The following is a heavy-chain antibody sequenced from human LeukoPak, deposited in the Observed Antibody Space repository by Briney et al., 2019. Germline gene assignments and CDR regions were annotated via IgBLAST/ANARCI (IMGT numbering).Heavy chain of an antibody. J-gene: IGHJ3*02. Sequence: GASVKVSCKASGYTFTGYYMHWVRQAPGQGLEWMGWISAYNGNTNYPQKLQGRVTMTTDTSTSTAYMELRSLRSDDTAVYYCARDRYSYCSSTSCLNAFDIWGQGTMVTVSS. CDR2: ISAYNGNT. CDR1: GYTFTGYY. V-gene: IGHV1-18*04. D-gene: IGHD2-2*01. CDR3: ARDRYSYCSSTSCLNAFDI.